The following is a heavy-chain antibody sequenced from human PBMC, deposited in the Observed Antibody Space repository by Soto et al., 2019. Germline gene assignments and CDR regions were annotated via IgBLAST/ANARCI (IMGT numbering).Heavy chain of an antibody. V-gene: IGHV3-30*01. D-gene: IGHD2-15*01. CDR3: ATNTPLTAATPMHY. CDR2: ISYDGGNK. CDR1: GFIFSNYE. Sequence: VQLVESGGGVVQPGKSLRLSCAASGFIFSNYEMFWVRQAPGKGLEWLAVISYDGGNKLYAASVKGRFTISRDNSNNTPILQMNSLRVNDTAVYKCATNTPLTAATPMHYWGQGTPVTVSS. J-gene: IGHJ4*02.